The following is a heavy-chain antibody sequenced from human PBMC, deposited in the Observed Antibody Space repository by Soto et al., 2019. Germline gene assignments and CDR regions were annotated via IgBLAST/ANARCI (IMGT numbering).Heavy chain of an antibody. Sequence: GSLRLSCAASGFTFSSYGMHWVRQAPGKGLEWVAVIWYDGSNKYYADSVKGRFTISRDNSKNTLYLQMNSLRAEDTAVYYCARANSSSWYEVIDYWGQGTLVTVSS. CDR3: ARANSSSWYEVIDY. V-gene: IGHV3-33*01. D-gene: IGHD6-13*01. CDR2: IWYDGSNK. J-gene: IGHJ4*02. CDR1: GFTFSSYG.